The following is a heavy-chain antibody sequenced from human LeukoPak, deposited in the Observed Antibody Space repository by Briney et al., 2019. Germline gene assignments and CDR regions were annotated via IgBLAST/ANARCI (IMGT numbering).Heavy chain of an antibody. CDR2: IIPIFGTA. D-gene: IGHD3-10*01. Sequence: SVKVSCKASGGTFSSYAISWVRQTPGQGLEWMGGIIPIFGTANYAQKFQGRVTITADESTSTAYMELSSLRSEDTAVYYCARLWFGEFHFDYWGQGTLVTVSS. V-gene: IGHV1-69*13. J-gene: IGHJ4*02. CDR3: ARLWFGEFHFDY. CDR1: GGTFSSYA.